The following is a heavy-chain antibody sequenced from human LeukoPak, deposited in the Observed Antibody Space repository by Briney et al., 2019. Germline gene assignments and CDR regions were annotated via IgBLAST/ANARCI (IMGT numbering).Heavy chain of an antibody. J-gene: IGHJ4*02. V-gene: IGHV3-15*01. CDR2: MKSKSDGGTT. Sequence: PGGSLRLSCAASGFTFNNAWMNWVRQAPGKGLEWVGRMKSKSDGGTTDYAAPVRGRFTISRDDSKNTLYLQMNSLKTEDTGVYYCTIDGYVEVTGMPFDYWGQGTLVSVSS. CDR1: GFTFNNAW. CDR3: TIDGYVEVTGMPFDY. D-gene: IGHD2-21*02.